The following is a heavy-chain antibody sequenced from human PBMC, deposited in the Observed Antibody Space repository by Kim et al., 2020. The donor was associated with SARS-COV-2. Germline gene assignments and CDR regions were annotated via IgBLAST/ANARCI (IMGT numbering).Heavy chain of an antibody. Sequence: GSLRLSCAASGFTLSTYAMHWVRQTPGKGLEWVAVISYDGSNNYYADSVKGRFTISRDNSKNTLYLQMNSLRPEDTAVYHCARDPWSRLRGLIYSYYGMDVWGQGTTVTVSS. J-gene: IGHJ6*02. CDR1: GFTLSTYA. CDR3: ARDPWSRLRGLIYSYYGMDV. D-gene: IGHD3-10*01. CDR2: ISYDGSNN. V-gene: IGHV3-30-3*01.